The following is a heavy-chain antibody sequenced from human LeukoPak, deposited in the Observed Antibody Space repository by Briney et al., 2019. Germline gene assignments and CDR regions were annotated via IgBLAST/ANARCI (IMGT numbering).Heavy chain of an antibody. D-gene: IGHD5-18*01. CDR1: GGSFSGYF. V-gene: IGHV4-34*01. Sequence: SETLSLTCAVYGGSFSGYFWSWIRQPPGKGLEWIGSIYYSGSTYYNPSLKSRVTISVDTSKNQFSLKLSSVTAADTAVYYCARLSGYSYGPDYWGQGTLVTVSS. J-gene: IGHJ4*02. CDR3: ARLSGYSYGPDY. CDR2: IYYSGST.